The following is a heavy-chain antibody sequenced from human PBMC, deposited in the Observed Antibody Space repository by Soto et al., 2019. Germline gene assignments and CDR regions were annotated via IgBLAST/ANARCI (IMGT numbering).Heavy chain of an antibody. V-gene: IGHV4-31*08. CDR2: IYYSGST. J-gene: IGHJ3*02. CDR1: GGSISSGGYY. Sequence: PSETLSLTCTVSGGSISSGGYYWSWIRQHPGKGLEWIGCIYYSGSTYYNPSLKCRVTISVDTSKNQFSLKLSSVTAADTAVYYCYSYGDAFDIWGQGTMVTVSS. D-gene: IGHD5-18*01. CDR3: YSYGDAFDI.